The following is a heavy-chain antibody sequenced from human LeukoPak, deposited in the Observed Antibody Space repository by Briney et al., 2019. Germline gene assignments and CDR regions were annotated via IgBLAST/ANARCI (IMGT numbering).Heavy chain of an antibody. D-gene: IGHD4-17*01. J-gene: IGHJ5*02. Sequence: GASVEVSCKASGYTFTSYAMHWVRQAPGQRLEWMGWINAGNGNTKYSQEFQGRVTITRDTSASTAYMELSSLRSEDMAVYYCARAIHDYGDSYWFDPWGQGTLVTVSS. V-gene: IGHV1-3*03. CDR1: GYTFTSYA. CDR3: ARAIHDYGDSYWFDP. CDR2: INAGNGNT.